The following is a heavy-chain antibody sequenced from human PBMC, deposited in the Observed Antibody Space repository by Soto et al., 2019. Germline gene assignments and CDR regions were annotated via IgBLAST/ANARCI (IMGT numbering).Heavy chain of an antibody. D-gene: IGHD2-8*01. Sequence: ASVKVSCKAPADTFTSYYIHWVRQAPGHGLEWMGWVNPYNGNANYTEKFQGRVSMTTDTSTTTAYMELTSLTSDDTAIYYCARAISLIMAAPAYWGQGTLVTVSS. CDR2: VNPYNGNA. CDR1: ADTFTSYY. V-gene: IGHV1-18*04. J-gene: IGHJ4*02. CDR3: ARAISLIMAAPAY.